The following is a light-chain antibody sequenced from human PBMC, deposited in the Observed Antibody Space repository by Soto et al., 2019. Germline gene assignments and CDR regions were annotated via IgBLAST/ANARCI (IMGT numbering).Light chain of an antibody. Sequence: EIVMTQSPATLSVSPGERATLSCRASQSVSSTLAWYQQKPGQAPRLLIYGAYTRATGIPARFSGSGSGTEFTLTISSLQSEDFAVYYCQQYNNWPFTFGPGTKVDIK. J-gene: IGKJ3*01. CDR2: GAY. CDR1: QSVSST. CDR3: QQYNNWPFT. V-gene: IGKV3-15*01.